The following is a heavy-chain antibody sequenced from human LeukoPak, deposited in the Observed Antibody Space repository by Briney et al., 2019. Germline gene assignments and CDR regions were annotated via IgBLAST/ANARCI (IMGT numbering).Heavy chain of an antibody. J-gene: IGHJ4*02. V-gene: IGHV3-11*04. CDR2: ISSSGSTI. CDR1: GFTFSDYY. CDR3: ASMTAVVGEYYFDY. Sequence: GGSLRLSCAASGFTFSDYYMSWIRQAPGKGLEWVSYISSSGSTIYYADSVKGRFTISRDNAKNSLYLQMNSLRAEDTAVYYCASMTAVVGEYYFDYWGQGTLVTVSS. D-gene: IGHD6-19*01.